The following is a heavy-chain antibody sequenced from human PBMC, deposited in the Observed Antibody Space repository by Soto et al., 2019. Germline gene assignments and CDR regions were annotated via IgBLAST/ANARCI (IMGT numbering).Heavy chain of an antibody. V-gene: IGHV4-31*03. CDR2: IYYSGST. CDR1: GGSISSGGYY. Sequence: QVQLQESGPGLVKPSQTLSLTCTVSGGSISSGGYYWSWIRQHPGKGLEWIGYIYYSGSTYYNPSLQSRVTIPVDTSKNQFSLKLSSVTAADTAVYYCARTSYDSSGTAADPWGQGTLVTVSS. J-gene: IGHJ5*02. CDR3: ARTSYDSSGTAADP. D-gene: IGHD3-22*01.